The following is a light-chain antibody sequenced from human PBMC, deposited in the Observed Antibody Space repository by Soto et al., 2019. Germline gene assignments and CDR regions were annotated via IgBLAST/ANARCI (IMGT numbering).Light chain of an antibody. CDR3: CSYAGSSTFEV. Sequence: QSALTQPASVSWSPGQSITISCTGTSSDVGSYNLVSWYQQHPGKAPKLMIYEGSKRPSGVSNRFSGYKSGNTASLTISGLQAEDEADYYCCSYAGSSTFEVFGTGTKLTVL. J-gene: IGLJ1*01. CDR1: SSDVGSYNL. CDR2: EGS. V-gene: IGLV2-23*03.